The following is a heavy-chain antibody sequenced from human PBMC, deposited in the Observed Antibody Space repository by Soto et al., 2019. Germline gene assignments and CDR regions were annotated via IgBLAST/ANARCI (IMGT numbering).Heavy chain of an antibody. V-gene: IGHV4-34*01. Sequence: QVQLQQWGAGLLKPSETLSLTCAVYGGSFSGYYWSWIRQPPGKGLEWIGEINHSGSANYNPSLKSRVTISVDTSKNQFSLKLSSVTAADTAVYYCARRVRYTYYFDYWGQGTLVTVSS. CDR3: ARRVRYTYYFDY. J-gene: IGHJ4*02. CDR1: GGSFSGYY. CDR2: INHSGSA. D-gene: IGHD5-18*01.